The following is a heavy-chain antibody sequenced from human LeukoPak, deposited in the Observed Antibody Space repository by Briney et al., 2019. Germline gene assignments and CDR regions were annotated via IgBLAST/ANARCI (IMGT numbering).Heavy chain of an antibody. CDR3: AKVVIPDTLGAFDI. V-gene: IGHV4-59*12. D-gene: IGHD2-2*01. CDR2: IYYSGST. J-gene: IGHJ3*02. Sequence: PSETLSLTCTVSGGSISSYYWSWIRQPPGKGLEWIGYIYYSGSTNYNPSLKSRVTMSVDTSKNQFSLKLSSVTAADTAIYYCAKVVIPDTLGAFDIWGQGTRVTVSS. CDR1: GGSISSYY.